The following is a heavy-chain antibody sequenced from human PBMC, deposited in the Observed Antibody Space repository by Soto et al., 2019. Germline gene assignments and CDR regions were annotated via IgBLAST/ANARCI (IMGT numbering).Heavy chain of an antibody. Sequence: LSLTCAVSGGSISSGGYYWSWIRRHPGRGLEWIGYIYYSGSTNYNPALKSRVTISGDTSKNQLSLKLSSVTAADTAVYFCARGASGSFDNWGQGTLVTVSS. V-gene: IGHV4-31*11. D-gene: IGHD3-3*01. CDR3: ARGASGSFDN. CDR1: GGSISSGGYY. J-gene: IGHJ4*02. CDR2: IYYSGST.